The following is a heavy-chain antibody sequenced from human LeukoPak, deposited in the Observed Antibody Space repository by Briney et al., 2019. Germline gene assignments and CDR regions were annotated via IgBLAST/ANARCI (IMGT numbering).Heavy chain of an antibody. CDR3: ARTYRIEYSSSGGY. J-gene: IGHJ4*02. CDR2: ISSSSSTI. Sequence: GGSLRLSCAASGFTFSSYSMNWVRQAPGKGLEWVSYISSSSSTIYYADSVKGRFTISRDNAKNSLYLQMNSLRAEDTAVYYCARTYRIEYSSSGGYWGQGTLVTVSS. CDR1: GFTFSSYS. D-gene: IGHD6-6*01. V-gene: IGHV3-48*01.